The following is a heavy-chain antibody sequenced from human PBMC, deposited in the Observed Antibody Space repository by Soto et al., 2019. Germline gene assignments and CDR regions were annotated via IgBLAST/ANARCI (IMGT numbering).Heavy chain of an antibody. D-gene: IGHD3-22*01. CDR1: GGTFSSCA. V-gene: IGHV1-69*13. Sequence: GASVKVSCKASGGTFSSCAISWVRQAPGQGLEWMGGIIPIFGTANYAQKFQGRVTITADESTSTAYMELSSLRSEDTAVYYCARSITMILVVITGPYYYYGMDVWGRGTTVTVSS. CDR3: ARSITMILVVITGPYYYYGMDV. CDR2: IIPIFGTA. J-gene: IGHJ6*02.